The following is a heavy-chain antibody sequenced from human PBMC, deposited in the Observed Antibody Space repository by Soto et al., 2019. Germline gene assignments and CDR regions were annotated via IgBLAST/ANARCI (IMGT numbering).Heavy chain of an antibody. V-gene: IGHV1-18*01. J-gene: IGHJ5*02. CDR1: GYTFTSYG. CDR2: ISAYNGNT. Sequence: GASVKVSCKASGYTFTSYGISWVRQAPGQGLEWMGWISAYNGNTNYAQKLQGRVTMTTDTSTSTAYMELRSLRSDDTAVYYRATLIYDSSGHRRFDPWGQGTLVTVSS. CDR3: ATLIYDSSGHRRFDP. D-gene: IGHD3-22*01.